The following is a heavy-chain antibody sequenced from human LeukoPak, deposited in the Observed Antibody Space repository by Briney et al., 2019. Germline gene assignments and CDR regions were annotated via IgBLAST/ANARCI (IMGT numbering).Heavy chain of an antibody. CDR2: VNPSGGST. Sequence: ASVKVSCKASGYTFTSSYMHWVRQAPGQGLEWMGIVNPSGGSTSYAPKFQGRVTMTRDTSTGTVYMELSSLKSEDTAVYYCARDTAAAGTGEEVELDYWGQGTLVTVSS. D-gene: IGHD6-13*01. V-gene: IGHV1-46*01. CDR3: ARDTAAAGTGEEVELDY. CDR1: GYTFTSSY. J-gene: IGHJ4*02.